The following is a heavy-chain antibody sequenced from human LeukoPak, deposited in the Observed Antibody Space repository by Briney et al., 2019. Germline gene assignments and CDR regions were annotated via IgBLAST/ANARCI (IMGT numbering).Heavy chain of an antibody. V-gene: IGHV4-30-4*07. Sequence: PSQTLSLTCAVSGGSISSGGYSWSWIRQPPGKGLEWIGSIYYSGSTDYNPSLKSRVIISVDTSKNQFSLSLISVTAADTAVYYCARDGVSALNLYSDLWGRGTLVTVSS. CDR2: IYYSGST. J-gene: IGHJ2*01. CDR1: GGSISSGGYS. D-gene: IGHD3-3*01. CDR3: ARDGVSALNLYSDL.